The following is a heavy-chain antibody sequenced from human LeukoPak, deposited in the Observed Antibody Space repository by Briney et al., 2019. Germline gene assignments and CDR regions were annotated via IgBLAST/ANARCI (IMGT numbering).Heavy chain of an antibody. D-gene: IGHD3-22*01. CDR2: IYPGDSDT. J-gene: IGHJ4*02. CDR3: ARRLQYYYDSSGYSFDY. CDR1: GYSFTSYW. V-gene: IGHV5-51*01. Sequence: GESLKISCKGSGYSFTSYWIGWVRQMPGKGLEWMEIIYPGDSDTRYSPSFQGQVTISADKSISTAYLQWSSLKASDTAMYYCARRLQYYYDSSGYSFDYWGQGTLVTVSS.